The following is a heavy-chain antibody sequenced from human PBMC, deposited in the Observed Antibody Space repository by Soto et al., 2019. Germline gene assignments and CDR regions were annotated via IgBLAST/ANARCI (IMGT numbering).Heavy chain of an antibody. Sequence: KPSETLSLTCTVSGGSISSGGYYWSWIRQHPGKGLEWIGYIYYSGSTYYNPSLKSRVTISVDTSKNQFSLKLSSVTAADTAVYYCARRVVVITLDAFDIWGQGTMVTVSS. CDR2: IYYSGST. CDR3: ARRVVVITLDAFDI. J-gene: IGHJ3*02. V-gene: IGHV4-31*03. CDR1: GGSISSGGYY. D-gene: IGHD3-22*01.